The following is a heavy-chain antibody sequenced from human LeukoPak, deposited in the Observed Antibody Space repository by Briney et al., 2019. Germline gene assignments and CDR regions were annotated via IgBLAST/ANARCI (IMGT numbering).Heavy chain of an antibody. J-gene: IGHJ4*02. CDR3: ARVRAVAGSPDY. CDR2: IYTSGST. CDR1: GGSISSGSYY. Sequence: SETLSLTCTVSGGSISSGSYYWSWIRQPAGKGLEWIGRIYTSGSTNYNPSLKSRVTISVDTSKNQFSLKLSSVTAADTAVYYCARVRAVAGSPDYWGQGTLVTVSS. V-gene: IGHV4-61*02. D-gene: IGHD6-19*01.